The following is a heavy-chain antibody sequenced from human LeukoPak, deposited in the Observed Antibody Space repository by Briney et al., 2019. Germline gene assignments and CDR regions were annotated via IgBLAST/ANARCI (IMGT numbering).Heavy chain of an antibody. J-gene: IGHJ4*02. Sequence: GGSLRLSCEASGFTFSGYAVSWVRQAPGKGLEWVSGFGTDGNTHYAESVRGRFDISRDTSKTTVYLQMNSLRAEDTAAYYCAPGGDYTFFDYWGQGTLVTVSS. D-gene: IGHD4-17*01. CDR3: APGGDYTFFDY. CDR2: FGTDGNT. CDR1: GFTFSGYA. V-gene: IGHV3-23*01.